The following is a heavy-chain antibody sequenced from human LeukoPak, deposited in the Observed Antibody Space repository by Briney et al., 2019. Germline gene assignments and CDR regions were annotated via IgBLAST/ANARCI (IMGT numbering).Heavy chain of an antibody. CDR3: ASPDLYCTNGVCLIDY. J-gene: IGHJ4*02. V-gene: IGHV3-21*01. Sequence: GGSLRLSRAASGFTFSSYSMNWFRQAPGKGLEWVSSISSSSSYIYYADSVKGRFTISRDNAKNSLYLQMNSLRAEDTAVYYCASPDLYCTNGVCLIDYWGQGTLVTVSS. CDR2: ISSSSSYI. CDR1: GFTFSSYS. D-gene: IGHD2-8*01.